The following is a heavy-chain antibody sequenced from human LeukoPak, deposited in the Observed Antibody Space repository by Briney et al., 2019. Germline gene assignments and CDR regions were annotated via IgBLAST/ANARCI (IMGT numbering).Heavy chain of an antibody. V-gene: IGHV3-48*01. CDR3: ARESGVLQLRRFDP. CDR2: ISSSSSTI. J-gene: IGHJ5*02. D-gene: IGHD5-18*01. Sequence: GGSLRLSCAASGSTFSSYSMNWVRQAPGKGLEWVSYISSSSSTIYYADSVKGRFTISRDNAKNSLYLQMNSLRAEDTAVYYCARESGVLQLRRFDPWGQGTLVTVSS. CDR1: GSTFSSYS.